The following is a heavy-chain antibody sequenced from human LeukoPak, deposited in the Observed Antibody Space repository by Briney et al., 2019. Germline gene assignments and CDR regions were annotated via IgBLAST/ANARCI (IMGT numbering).Heavy chain of an antibody. J-gene: IGHJ4*02. Sequence: GGSLRLSCAASGFTFSSYAMSWVRQAPGKGLEWVSAISGSGGSTYYAGSVKGRFTISRDNSKNTLYLQMNSLRAEDTAVYYCARGVPYDSWSGPHYSDYWGQGTLVTVSS. CDR3: ARGVPYDSWSGPHYSDY. CDR2: ISGSGGST. D-gene: IGHD3-3*01. CDR1: GFTFSSYA. V-gene: IGHV3-23*01.